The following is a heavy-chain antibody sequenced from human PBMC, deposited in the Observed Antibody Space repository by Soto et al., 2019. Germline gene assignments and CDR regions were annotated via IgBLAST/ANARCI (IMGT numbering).Heavy chain of an antibody. Sequence: SETLSLTCTVSGGSISSYYWSWIRQPPGKGLEWIGYVYNSGSTNYNPSLKSRVTISVDTSKNQFSLKLTSVTAADTAVYYCAGLYDSRDYWGQGTLVTVSS. J-gene: IGHJ4*02. D-gene: IGHD3-22*01. CDR3: AGLYDSRDY. CDR2: VYNSGST. CDR1: GGSISSYY. V-gene: IGHV4-59*12.